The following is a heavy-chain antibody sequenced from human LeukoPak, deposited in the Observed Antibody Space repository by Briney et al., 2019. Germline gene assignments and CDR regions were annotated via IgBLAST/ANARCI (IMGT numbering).Heavy chain of an antibody. D-gene: IGHD2-2*01. Sequence: ASVKVSCKASGYTCTSYGISWVRQAPGQGLEWVGWISAYNGNTNYAQKLQGRVTMTTDTSTSTAYMELRSLRSDDTAVYYCARDPVHCSSTSCPPSDYWGQGTLVTVSS. V-gene: IGHV1-18*01. CDR1: GYTCTSYG. J-gene: IGHJ4*02. CDR2: ISAYNGNT. CDR3: ARDPVHCSSTSCPPSDY.